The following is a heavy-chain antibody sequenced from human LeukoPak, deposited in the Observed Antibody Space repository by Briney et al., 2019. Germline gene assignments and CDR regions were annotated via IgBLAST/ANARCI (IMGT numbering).Heavy chain of an antibody. Sequence: PGGSLRLSCAASGFTVSSSSMNWVRLGPGKGLEWVSVISSDGNTYYADSVKGRFTISRDNSKNTLYLQMNSLRAEDTAVYYCAKRRGDNYYDSSGYSYYYYYYMDVWAKGPRSPSP. J-gene: IGHJ6*03. D-gene: IGHD3-22*01. V-gene: IGHV3-66*04. CDR2: ISSDGNT. CDR3: AKRRGDNYYDSSGYSYYYYYYMDV. CDR1: GFTVSSSS.